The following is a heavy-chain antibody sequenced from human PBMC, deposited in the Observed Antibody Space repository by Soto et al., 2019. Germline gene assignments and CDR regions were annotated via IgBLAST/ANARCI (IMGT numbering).Heavy chain of an antibody. Sequence: ASVKVSCKASGYTFTSYYMHWVRQAPGQGLEWMGIINPSGGSTSYAQKFQGRVTMTRDTSTSTVYMELSSLRSEDTAVYYCARGGVVAATEDPLSGWLDPWGQGTLVTVSS. V-gene: IGHV1-46*01. J-gene: IGHJ5*02. CDR2: INPSGGST. CDR3: ARGGVVAATEDPLSGWLDP. CDR1: GYTFTSYY. D-gene: IGHD2-15*01.